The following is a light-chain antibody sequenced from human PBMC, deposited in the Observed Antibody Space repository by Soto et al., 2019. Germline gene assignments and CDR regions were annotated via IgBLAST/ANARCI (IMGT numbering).Light chain of an antibody. CDR1: QSVKSVY. CDR2: GVT. CDR3: QQYGSSPRT. J-gene: IGKJ2*01. Sequence: EIVLTQSPGTLSLSPGERATLSCRASQSVKSVYLAWYQQKLGQAPRLLIYGVTSRATGIPDRFSGSGSGTDFTLTISRLEPEDFAVYYCQQYGSSPRTFGQGTKVEIK. V-gene: IGKV3-20*01.